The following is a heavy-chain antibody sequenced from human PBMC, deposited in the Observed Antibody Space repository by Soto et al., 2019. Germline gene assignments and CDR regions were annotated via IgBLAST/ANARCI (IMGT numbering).Heavy chain of an antibody. J-gene: IGHJ6*03. CDR3: ASGVAASHGYYYYMDV. CDR1: GFTFSDYY. Sequence: QVQLVESGGGLVKPGGSLRLSCAASGFTFSDYYMSWIRQAPGKGLEWVSYISGSGSTIYYADSVKGRFTISRDNAKNSLQLQMNSRRAEDTAVYYCASGVAASHGYYYYMDVWGKGTTGTVSS. V-gene: IGHV3-11*01. CDR2: ISGSGSTI. D-gene: IGHD2-15*01.